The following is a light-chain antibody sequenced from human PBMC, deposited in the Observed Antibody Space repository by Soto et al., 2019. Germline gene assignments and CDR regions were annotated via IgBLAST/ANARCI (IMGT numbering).Light chain of an antibody. CDR3: SSYTSSITYV. Sequence: QAVVTQPPSVSGSPGQSVTISCTGTSSDVGSYNRVSWYQQPPGTAPKLMIYEVSNRPSGVPDRFSGSKSGNTASLTISGLQAEDEADYYCSSYTSSITYVFGTGTKVTVL. V-gene: IGLV2-18*02. CDR2: EVS. J-gene: IGLJ1*01. CDR1: SSDVGSYNR.